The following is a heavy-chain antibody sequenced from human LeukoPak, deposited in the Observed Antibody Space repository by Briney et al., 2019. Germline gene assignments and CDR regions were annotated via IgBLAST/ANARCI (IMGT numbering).Heavy chain of an antibody. J-gene: IGHJ5*02. CDR1: GGTFSSYA. V-gene: IGHV1-69*05. D-gene: IGHD3-16*01. Sequence: SVKVSCKASGGTFSSYAISWVRQAPGQGLEWMGGIIPILGTANYAQKFQGRVTITTDESTSTAYMELSSLRSEDTAVYYCARGGEASNWFDPWGQGTLVTVSS. CDR2: IIPILGTA. CDR3: ARGGEASNWFDP.